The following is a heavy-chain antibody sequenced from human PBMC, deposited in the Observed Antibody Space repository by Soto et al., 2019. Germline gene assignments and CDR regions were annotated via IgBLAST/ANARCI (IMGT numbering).Heavy chain of an antibody. CDR3: ARDKGYCSSTSCNYYYYYMDV. CDR1: GFTFSSYG. J-gene: IGHJ6*03. Sequence: QVQLVESGGGVVRPGRSLRLSCAASGFTFSSYGMHWVRQAPGKGLEWVAVIWYDGSNKYYADSVKGRFTISRDNSKNTLYLQMNSLRAEDTAVYYCARDKGYCSSTSCNYYYYYMDVWGKGTTVTVSS. D-gene: IGHD2-2*01. CDR2: IWYDGSNK. V-gene: IGHV3-33*01.